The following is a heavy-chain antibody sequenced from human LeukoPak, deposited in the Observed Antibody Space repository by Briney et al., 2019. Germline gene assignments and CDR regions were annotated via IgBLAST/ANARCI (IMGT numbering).Heavy chain of an antibody. V-gene: IGHV1-69*04. Sequence: SVKVSCKASGGTFSSYAISWVRQVPGQGLEWMGRIIPILGIANYAQKFQGRVTITADKSTSTAYMELSSLRSEDTAVYYCARDVVVVAASQTYFDYWGQGTLVTVSS. D-gene: IGHD2-15*01. CDR1: GGTFSSYA. J-gene: IGHJ4*02. CDR2: IIPILGIA. CDR3: ARDVVVVAASQTYFDY.